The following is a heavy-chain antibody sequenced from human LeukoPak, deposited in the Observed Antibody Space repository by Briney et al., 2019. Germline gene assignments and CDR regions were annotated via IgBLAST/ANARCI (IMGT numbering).Heavy chain of an antibody. CDR3: ARAPYYDFWSGKYYFDY. V-gene: IGHV4-61*02. CDR1: GGSISSGSYY. D-gene: IGHD3-3*01. Sequence: SQTLSLTCTVSGGSISSGSYYWSWIRQPAGKGLEWIGRIYTSGSTNYNPSLKSRVTISVDTSKNQFSLKLSSVTAADTAVYYCARAPYYDFWSGKYYFDYWGQGTLVTVSS. CDR2: IYTSGST. J-gene: IGHJ4*02.